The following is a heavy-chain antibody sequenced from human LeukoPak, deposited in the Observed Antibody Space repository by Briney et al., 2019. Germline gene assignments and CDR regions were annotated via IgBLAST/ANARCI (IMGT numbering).Heavy chain of an antibody. J-gene: IGHJ4*02. CDR3: ARANSSGWYVESFDY. CDR2: ISSSGSTI. V-gene: IGHV3-48*03. Sequence: GGSLRLSCAASGFTFSSYEMNWVRQAPGKGLEWVSYISSSGSTIYYADSVKGRFTISRDNAKNSLYLQMNSLRAEDTAVYYGARANSSGWYVESFDYWGQGTLVTVSS. D-gene: IGHD6-19*01. CDR1: GFTFSSYE.